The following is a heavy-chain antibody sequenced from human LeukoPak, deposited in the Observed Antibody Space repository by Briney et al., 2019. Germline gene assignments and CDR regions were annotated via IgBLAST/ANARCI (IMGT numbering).Heavy chain of an antibody. D-gene: IGHD3-9*01. CDR1: GFTFSSYG. CDR3: AKEWGLRYFDWFYDY. J-gene: IGHJ4*02. V-gene: IGHV3-30*02. Sequence: GGSLRLSCAASGFTFSSYGMHWVRQAPGKGLEWVAFIRYDGSNKYYADSVKGRFTISRDNSKNTLYLQMNSLRAGDTAVYYCAKEWGLRYFDWFYDYWGQGTLVTVSS. CDR2: IRYDGSNK.